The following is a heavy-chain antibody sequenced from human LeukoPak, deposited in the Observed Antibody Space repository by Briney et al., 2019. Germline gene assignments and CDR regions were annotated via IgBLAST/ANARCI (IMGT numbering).Heavy chain of an antibody. CDR1: RFTFSTHG. CDR3: ARAYSGSFYEAFDF. Sequence: GGSLRLSCAASRFTFSTHGMHWVRQAPGKGLEWVAVISYHGSNKHYADSVKGRFTISRDNSKNSLYLQMHSLRPEDTAVYYRARAYSGSFYEAFDFWGQGTMVTVSS. CDR2: ISYHGSNK. V-gene: IGHV3-30-3*01. J-gene: IGHJ3*01. D-gene: IGHD1-26*01.